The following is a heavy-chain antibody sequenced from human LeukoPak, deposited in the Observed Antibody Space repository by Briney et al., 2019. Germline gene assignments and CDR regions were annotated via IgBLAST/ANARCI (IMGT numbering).Heavy chain of an antibody. V-gene: IGHV4-39*07. Sequence: PSETLSLTCTVSGASISSSSYYWGWLRQPPGKGLEWIGSIYYSGSTYYNPSLKSRVTISVDTSKNQFSLKLSSVTAADTAVYYCARDSSLGWFDPWGQGTLVTVSS. D-gene: IGHD6-6*01. CDR1: GASISSSSYY. CDR2: IYYSGST. J-gene: IGHJ5*02. CDR3: ARDSSLGWFDP.